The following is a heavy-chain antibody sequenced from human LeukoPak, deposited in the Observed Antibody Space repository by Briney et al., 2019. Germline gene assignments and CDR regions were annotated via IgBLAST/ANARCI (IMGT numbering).Heavy chain of an antibody. J-gene: IGHJ4*02. D-gene: IGHD5-12*01. CDR3: AINGGGDSGYGNFDY. Sequence: PGGSLRLSCAVSGFTFDDYAMHWVRQVPGKGLEWVSGRNSDSIGYADSVKGRFTTSRDNAKNSLYLQMNSLRAEDTAFYYCAINGGGDSGYGNFDYWGQGTLVTVSS. CDR2: RNSDSI. CDR1: GFTFDDYA. V-gene: IGHV3-9*01.